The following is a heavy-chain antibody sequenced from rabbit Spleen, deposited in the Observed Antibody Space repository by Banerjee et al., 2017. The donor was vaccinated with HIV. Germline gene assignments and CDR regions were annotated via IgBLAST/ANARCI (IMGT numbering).Heavy chain of an antibody. Sequence: QEHLVESGRGLVKPEGSLTLTCKASGFSFSTSYDMCWVRQAPGKGLEWIGFIYTGNGKNYYASWAKGRFTISKTSSTTVTLQMTSLTAADTATYFCTRDSGSYDYIDGYFDLWGQAPWSPS. D-gene: IGHD6-1*01. J-gene: IGHJ4*01. CDR1: GFSFSTSYD. CDR3: TRDSGSYDYIDGYFDL. CDR2: IYTGNGKN. V-gene: IGHV1S45*01.